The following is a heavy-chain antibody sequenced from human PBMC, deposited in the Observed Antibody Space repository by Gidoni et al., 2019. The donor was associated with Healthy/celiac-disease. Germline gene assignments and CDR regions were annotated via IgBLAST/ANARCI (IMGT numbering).Heavy chain of an antibody. CDR1: GFTFSSYA. D-gene: IGHD3-22*01. Sequence: QVQLVESGGGVVQPGRSLRLSCAASGFTFSSYAMHWVRQAPGKGLEWVAVISYDGSNKYYADSVKGRFTISRDNSKNTLYLQMNSLRAEDTAVYYCARDGILTMIVAWFDPGGQGTLVTVSS. CDR2: ISYDGSNK. J-gene: IGHJ5*02. V-gene: IGHV3-30*01. CDR3: ARDGILTMIVAWFDP.